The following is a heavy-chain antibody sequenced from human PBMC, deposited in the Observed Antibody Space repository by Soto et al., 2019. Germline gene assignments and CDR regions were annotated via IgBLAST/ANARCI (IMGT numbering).Heavy chain of an antibody. D-gene: IGHD4-4*01. J-gene: IGHJ4*02. CDR3: ARENYFNYDY. CDR1: GFTFSDYY. CDR2: ITSSSSHA. Sequence: GGSLRLSCAASGFTFSDYYMSWIRQAPGKGLEWVSNITSSSSHANYADSVKGRFTISRDNAKNSLYLQMNSLRAEDTAVYYCARENYFNYDYWGQGRLVTVSS. V-gene: IGHV3-11*06.